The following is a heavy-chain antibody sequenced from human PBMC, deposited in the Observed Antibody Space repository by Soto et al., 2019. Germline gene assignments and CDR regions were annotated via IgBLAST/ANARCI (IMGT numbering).Heavy chain of an antibody. CDR1: GYSFAGYW. CDR3: ARQIYDSDTGPNFQYYFDS. CDR2: IDPSDSQT. J-gene: IGHJ4*02. Sequence: PVESLKISCKGSGYSFAGYWITWVRQKPGKGLEWMGRIDPSDSQTYYSPSFPGHVTISATKSITTVFLQWSSLRASDTAMYYCARQIYDSDTGPNFQYYFDSWGQGTPVTVSS. D-gene: IGHD3-22*01. V-gene: IGHV5-10-1*01.